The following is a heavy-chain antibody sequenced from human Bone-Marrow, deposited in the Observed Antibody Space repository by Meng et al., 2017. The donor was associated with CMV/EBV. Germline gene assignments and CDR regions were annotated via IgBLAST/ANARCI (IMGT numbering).Heavy chain of an antibody. CDR1: GFTFSSYA. J-gene: IGHJ4*02. CDR3: ARGVSNWVEKRFDY. V-gene: IGHV3-30-3*01. CDR2: ISYDGSNK. D-gene: IGHD7-27*01. Sequence: GGSLRLSCAASGFTFSSYAMHWVRQAPGKGLEWVAVISYDGSNKYYADSVKDRFTISRDNAKNSLYLQMNSLRAEDTAVYYCARGVSNWVEKRFDYWGQGTLVTVSS.